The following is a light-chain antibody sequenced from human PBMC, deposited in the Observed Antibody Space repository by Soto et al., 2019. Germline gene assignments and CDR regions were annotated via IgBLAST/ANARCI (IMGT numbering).Light chain of an antibody. V-gene: IGKV1-5*01. CDR3: QQYNSYPPLT. J-gene: IGKJ4*01. CDR2: DAS. CDR1: QSISSW. Sequence: DIQMTQSPSTLSASVGDRVTITCRASQSISSWLAWYQQKPGKAPKLLIFDASSLESGVPSRFSGSGSGAEFTLTISSLQPDDHETSYCQQYNSYPPLTFGGATKVDI.